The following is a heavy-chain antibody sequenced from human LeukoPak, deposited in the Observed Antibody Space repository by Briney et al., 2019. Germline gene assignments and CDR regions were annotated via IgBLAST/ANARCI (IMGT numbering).Heavy chain of an antibody. CDR1: GCTFTSYA. D-gene: IGHD5-18*01. Sequence: ASVKVSCKASGCTFTSYAMNWVRQAPGQGLEWMGWINTNSGNPTYAQGFTGRFVFSLDTSVSTAYLQISSLKAEDTAVYYCGRDVGYRYGYRAFDMWGQGTMVTVSS. V-gene: IGHV7-4-1*02. J-gene: IGHJ3*02. CDR3: GRDVGYRYGYRAFDM. CDR2: INTNSGNP.